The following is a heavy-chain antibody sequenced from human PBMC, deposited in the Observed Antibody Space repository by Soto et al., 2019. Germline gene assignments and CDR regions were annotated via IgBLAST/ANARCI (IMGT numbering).Heavy chain of an antibody. CDR1: GFTFSSYG. CDR3: AKDKGYSYGPDY. V-gene: IGHV3-30*18. CDR2: ISYDGSNK. Sequence: GGSLRLSCAASGFTFSSYGMHWVRQAPGKGLEWVAVISYDGSNKYYADSVKGRFTISRDNSKNTLYLQMNSLRAEDTAVYYCAKDKGYSYGPDYWGQGTLVTVSS. J-gene: IGHJ4*02. D-gene: IGHD5-18*01.